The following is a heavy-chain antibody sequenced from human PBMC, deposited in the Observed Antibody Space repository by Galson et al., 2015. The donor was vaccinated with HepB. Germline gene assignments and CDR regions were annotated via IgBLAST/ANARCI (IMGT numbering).Heavy chain of an antibody. V-gene: IGHV3-30*04. CDR3: ARDITADEGVYSYNGMDI. CDR2: ISYDGSSQ. J-gene: IGHJ6*02. Sequence: SLRLSCAVSGFTLNGYALHWVRQAPGKGLEWVAVISYDGSSQYYADSVKGRFSISRDQSKNMVFLQMNSLRPEDTAVYYCARDITADEGVYSYNGMDIWGQGTTVSVSS. D-gene: IGHD3-10*01. CDR1: GFTLNGYA.